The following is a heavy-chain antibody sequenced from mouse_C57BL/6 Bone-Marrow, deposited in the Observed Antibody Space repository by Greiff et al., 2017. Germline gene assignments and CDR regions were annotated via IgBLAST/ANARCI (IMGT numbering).Heavy chain of an antibody. CDR3: ARDDPQYYGSSYWYFDV. V-gene: IGHV5-16*01. Sequence: EVKLVESEGGLVQPGSSMKLSCTASGFTFSDYYMAWVRQVPEKGLEWVANINYDGSSTYYLDSLKSRFIISRDNAKNILYLQMSSLKSEDTATYYCARDDPQYYGSSYWYFDVWGTGTTVTVSS. J-gene: IGHJ1*03. CDR2: INYDGSST. CDR1: GFTFSDYY. D-gene: IGHD1-1*01.